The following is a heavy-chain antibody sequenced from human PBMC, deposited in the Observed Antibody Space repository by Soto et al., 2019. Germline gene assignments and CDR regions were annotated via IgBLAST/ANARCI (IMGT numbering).Heavy chain of an antibody. J-gene: IGHJ6*02. CDR1: GFTFSTYS. CDR3: ARYDSSGYYWPYYYYGMDV. CDR2: ISSSSSYI. Sequence: EVQLVESGGGLVKPGGSLRLSCAASGFTFSTYSMNWVRQAPGKGLEWVSSISSSSSYIYYADSLKGRFTFSRDNAKNSLYLQMNRLRAEDTAVYYCARYDSSGYYWPYYYYGMDVWGQGTTVTVSS. D-gene: IGHD3-22*01. V-gene: IGHV3-21*01.